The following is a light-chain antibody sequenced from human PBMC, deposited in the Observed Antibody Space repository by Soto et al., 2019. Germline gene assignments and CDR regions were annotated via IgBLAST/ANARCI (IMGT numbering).Light chain of an antibody. CDR1: SSDVGTYDY. Sequence: QSGLTQPASVSGSPGQSITISCIGTSSDVGTYDYVSWYQHHPGKAPKVIITDVSNRPSGVSNRFSGSKSGNTASLTISGLQAEDEADYDCSSYTNSRFVVFGGGTKLTVL. CDR2: DVS. V-gene: IGLV2-14*03. CDR3: SSYTNSRFVV. J-gene: IGLJ2*01.